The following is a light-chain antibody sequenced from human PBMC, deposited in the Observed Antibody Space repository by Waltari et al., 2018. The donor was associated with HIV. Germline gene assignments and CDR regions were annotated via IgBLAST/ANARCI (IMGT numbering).Light chain of an antibody. CDR2: RAS. V-gene: IGKV1-5*03. J-gene: IGKJ1*01. Sequence: DIQMTQSTSTMSASVGERVTLTCRASHSISRWLAWYQQKPGKDPQLLIYRASTLQNGVPSRFSGSGSGTEFPLTISSLQPDDFATYYCQQYNTWWTFGQGTKVEIK. CDR3: QQYNTWWT. CDR1: HSISRW.